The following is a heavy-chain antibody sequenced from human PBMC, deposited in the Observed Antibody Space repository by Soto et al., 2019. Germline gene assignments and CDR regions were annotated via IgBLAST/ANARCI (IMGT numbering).Heavy chain of an antibody. CDR3: TRDCHILTAYDYFDL. D-gene: IGHD3-9*01. J-gene: IGHJ4*02. CDR2: INPNSGGT. CDR1: GYTFTDYH. V-gene: IGHV1-2*02. Sequence: QVQLVQSGAEVKKPGASVTVSCKASGYTFTDYHIHWIRQAPGQGLEWMGWINPNSGGTNYAQKFQGRVTMTRDTSINTGYMDLSRLRSDDTAVYYCTRDCHILTAYDYFDLWGQGTLVSVSS.